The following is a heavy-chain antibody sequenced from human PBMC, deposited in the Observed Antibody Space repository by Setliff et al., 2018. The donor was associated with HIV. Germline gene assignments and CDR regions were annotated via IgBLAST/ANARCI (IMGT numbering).Heavy chain of an antibody. J-gene: IGHJ6*02. CDR3: ARDNLYSNTWNGSPVYGLDV. D-gene: IGHD3-3*01. CDR1: GFTFSNYW. V-gene: IGHV3-7*01. CDR2: TKQDGSEK. Sequence: GGSLRLSCAASGFTFSNYWMSWVRQAPGKGLEWVANTKQDGSEKNYVDSVKGRFTISRDNAKNSLYMQMNSLRAEDTAVYFCARDNLYSNTWNGSPVYGLDVWGQGTTVTVSS.